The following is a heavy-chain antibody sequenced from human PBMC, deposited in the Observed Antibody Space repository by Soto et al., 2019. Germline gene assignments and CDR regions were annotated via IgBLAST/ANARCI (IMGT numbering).Heavy chain of an antibody. J-gene: IGHJ6*02. CDR3: ASEPSTYYDDSSGDPVPRYYGMDV. CDR2: IIPIFGTA. CDR1: GGTFSSYA. V-gene: IGHV1-69*01. Sequence: QVQLVQSGAEVKKPGSSVKVSCKASGGTFSSYAISWVRQAPGQGLEWMGGIIPIFGTANYAQKFQGRVTITADESTSTAYMEMTSLRSEDTVVYYCASEPSTYYDDSSGDPVPRYYGMDVWGQGTTVTVSS. D-gene: IGHD3-22*01.